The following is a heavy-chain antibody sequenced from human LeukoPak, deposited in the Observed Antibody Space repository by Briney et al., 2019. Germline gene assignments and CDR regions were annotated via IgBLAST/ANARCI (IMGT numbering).Heavy chain of an antibody. V-gene: IGHV3-74*01. CDR3: VRGLSHSDHSGYYIFDY. D-gene: IGHD3-22*01. CDR1: GFSISNYW. J-gene: IGHJ4*02. CDR2: INSDASTI. Sequence: PGGSLRLSCAASGFSISNYWMHWVRQVPGEGLVWVSRINSDASTITYADSVKGRFTISRDNAKNTLYLDMNSLRVEDTAVYYCVRGLSHSDHSGYYIFDYWGQGTLVTVSS.